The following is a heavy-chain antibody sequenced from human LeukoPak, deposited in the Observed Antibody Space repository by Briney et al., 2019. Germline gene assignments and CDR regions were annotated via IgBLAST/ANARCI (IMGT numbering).Heavy chain of an antibody. CDR1: RGTFSSYA. D-gene: IGHD2-15*01. J-gene: IGHJ4*02. V-gene: IGHV1-69*13. CDR3: ARDLAAPYFDY. CDR2: IIPIFGTA. Sequence: GASVKVSCKASRGTFSSYAISWVRQAPGQGLEWMGGIIPIFGTANYAQKFQGRVTITADESTSTAYMELSSLRSEDTAVYYCARDLAAPYFDYWGQGTLVTVSS.